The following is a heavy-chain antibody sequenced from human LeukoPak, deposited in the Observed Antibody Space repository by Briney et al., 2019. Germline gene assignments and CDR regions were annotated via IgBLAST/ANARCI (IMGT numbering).Heavy chain of an antibody. V-gene: IGHV3-7*01. CDR1: GFTFSSYW. CDR3: AREASSSGWRYLDY. J-gene: IGHJ4*02. CDR2: INQDGSQK. D-gene: IGHD6-19*01. Sequence: GGSLRLTCAASGFTFSSYWMSWVRQAPGKGLEWVANINQDGSQKYYVDSVKGRFTISRDNAKKSLFLQMNSLRAEDTAVYYCAREASSSGWRYLDYWGQGTLVTVSS.